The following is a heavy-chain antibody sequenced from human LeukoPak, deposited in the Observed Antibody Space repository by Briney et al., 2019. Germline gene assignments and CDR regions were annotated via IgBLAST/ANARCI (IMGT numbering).Heavy chain of an antibody. Sequence: CLYQAPPNGGSDDSNIDRHGDRTSYAESVKGRFTISRDNAKNSLYLQMDSLTTEDTAVFYCARQKSSSMILDYWGQGVLVIVSS. V-gene: IGHV3-20*03. D-gene: IGHD3-22*01. CDR3: ARQKSSSMILDY. J-gene: IGHJ4*02. CDR2: IDRHGDRT.